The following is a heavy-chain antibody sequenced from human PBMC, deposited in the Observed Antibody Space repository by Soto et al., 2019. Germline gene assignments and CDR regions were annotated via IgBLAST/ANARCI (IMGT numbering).Heavy chain of an antibody. CDR1: GFTFSTYA. CDR3: AREGKRYYDSSGTQNY. D-gene: IGHD3-22*01. CDR2: ISSSSSYI. V-gene: IGHV3-21*01. Sequence: PGGSLRLSCAASGFTFSTYAMIWVRQAPGKGLEWVSSISSSSSYIYYADSVKGRFTISRDNAKNSLYLQMNGLRAEDTAVYYCAREGKRYYDSSGTQNYWGQGTLVTVSS. J-gene: IGHJ4*02.